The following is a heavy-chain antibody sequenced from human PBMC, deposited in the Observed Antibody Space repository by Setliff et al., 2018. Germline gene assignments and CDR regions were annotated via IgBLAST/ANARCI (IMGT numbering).Heavy chain of an antibody. J-gene: IGHJ4*02. D-gene: IGHD3-10*01. CDR1: GGSFTTYY. CDR2: IYYSGST. Sequence: SETLSLTCTVSGGSFTTYYWSWIRQSPGKGLEWIGYIYYSGSTNYNPSLKSRVTMSVDTSKNQLSLKLTFVTAADTAVYFCARSLGSGSYYNSRPFYSDYWGQGTLVTVSS. CDR3: ARSLGSGSYYNSRPFYSDY. V-gene: IGHV4-59*08.